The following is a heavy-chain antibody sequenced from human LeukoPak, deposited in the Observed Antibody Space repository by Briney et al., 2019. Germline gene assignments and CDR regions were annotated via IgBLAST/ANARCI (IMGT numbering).Heavy chain of an antibody. D-gene: IGHD7-27*01. CDR2: IKSDGKT. CDR1: GFTFSRYW. CDR3: ARELVSLGTGYFDL. Sequence: GGSLRLSCEASGFTFSRYWMHWVRQAPGKGLVWVSRIKSDGKTNYADSVKGRFTISRDNSNNTLHLQMNSLRAEDTAIYYCARELVSLGTGYFDLWGRGTLVTVSS. J-gene: IGHJ2*01. V-gene: IGHV3-74*01.